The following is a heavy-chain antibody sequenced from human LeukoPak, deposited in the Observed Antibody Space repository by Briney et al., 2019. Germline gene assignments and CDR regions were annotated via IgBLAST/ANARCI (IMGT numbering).Heavy chain of an antibody. CDR1: GGSISSGSYY. CDR2: IYTSGST. V-gene: IGHV4-61*02. CDR3: ARSSTTDANHYYYYYMDV. J-gene: IGHJ6*03. Sequence: PSETLSFNCTVSGGSISSGSYYWNWIRQPAGEGLEWIGSIYTSGSTNYNPSLKSRVTISVDTSKNQFSLKLSSVTAADTAVYYCARSSTTDANHYYYYYMDVWGRGTTVTVSS. D-gene: IGHD2-2*01.